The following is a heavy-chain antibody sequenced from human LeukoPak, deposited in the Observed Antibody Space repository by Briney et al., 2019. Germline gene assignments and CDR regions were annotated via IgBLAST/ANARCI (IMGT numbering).Heavy chain of an antibody. V-gene: IGHV3-33*01. J-gene: IGHJ4*02. CDR3: ARMNYVSSGWGAPFDY. CDR2: IWYDGSNK. Sequence: GGSLRLSCAASGFTFSSYGMHWVRQAPGKGLEWVAVIWYDGSNKYYADSVKGRFTISRDNSKNTLYLQMNSLRAEDTAVYYCARMNYVSSGWGAPFDYWGQGTLVTVSS. CDR1: GFTFSSYG. D-gene: IGHD1-7*01.